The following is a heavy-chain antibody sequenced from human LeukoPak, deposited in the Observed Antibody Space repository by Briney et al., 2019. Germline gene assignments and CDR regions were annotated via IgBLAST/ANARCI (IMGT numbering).Heavy chain of an antibody. J-gene: IGHJ6*03. CDR2: IIPIFGTA. D-gene: IGHD4-23*01. V-gene: IGHV1-69*13. CDR1: GGTFSSYA. Sequence: ASVKVSCKASGGTFSSYAISWVRQAPGQGLEWMGGIIPIFGTANYAQKFQGRVTITADESTSTAYMELSSLRSEDTAVYYCARRLLDYGGNFYYYYYMDVWGKGTTVTVSS. CDR3: ARRLLDYGGNFYYYYYMDV.